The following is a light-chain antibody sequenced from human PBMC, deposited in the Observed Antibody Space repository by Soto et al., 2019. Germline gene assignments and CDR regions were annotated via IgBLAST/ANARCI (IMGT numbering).Light chain of an antibody. CDR1: QSVSSN. J-gene: IGKJ5*01. CDR2: GAS. CDR3: QQYNKWPPII. Sequence: EIVMTQSPATLSVSPGERATLSCRASQSVSSNLDWYQQKPGQAPRLLIYGASTRATGIPARFSGSGSGTEFTLTISSLQSEDFAVYYCQQYNKWPPIIFGQGTRLEIK. V-gene: IGKV3-15*01.